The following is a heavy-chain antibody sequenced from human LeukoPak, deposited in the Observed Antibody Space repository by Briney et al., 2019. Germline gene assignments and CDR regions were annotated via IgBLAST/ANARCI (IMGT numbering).Heavy chain of an antibody. CDR3: ATYRRGYHDSSESYYFDY. CDR2: ISGSGDTT. J-gene: IGHJ4*02. Sequence: GGSLRLTCAASGFTFSRFAMSWVRQAPGKGLEWVSGISGSGDTTYYADSVKGRFTISRDNSKNTLYLQMNGLRAEDTAVYYCATYRRGYHDSSESYYFDYWGQGTLVTVSS. CDR1: GFTFSRFA. V-gene: IGHV3-23*01. D-gene: IGHD3-22*01.